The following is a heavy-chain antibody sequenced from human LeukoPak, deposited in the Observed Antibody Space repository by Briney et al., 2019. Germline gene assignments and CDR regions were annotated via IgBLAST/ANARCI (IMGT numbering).Heavy chain of an antibody. CDR2: ISGSGNGGSI. D-gene: IGHD1-1*01. CDR1: GFVFSIYT. J-gene: IGHJ4*02. CDR3: VKDFGRIRGTPDS. V-gene: IGHV3-64D*06. Sequence: GGSLRLSCSASGFVFSIYTMYWVRQAPGKGPEYVSTISGSGNGGSIYYADSVKGRFTISRDDSKSIVYLQMNGLRSEDTAVYYCVKDFGRIRGTPDSWGQGTLVTVSS.